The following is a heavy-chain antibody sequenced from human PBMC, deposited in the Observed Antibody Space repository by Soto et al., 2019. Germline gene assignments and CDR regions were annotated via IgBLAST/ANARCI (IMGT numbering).Heavy chain of an antibody. D-gene: IGHD6-19*01. CDR1: GDSFSDYY. CDR2: VFHSATT. CDR3: ARGHYSSGWPIDH. V-gene: IGHV4-59*01. Sequence: WETLSLTCTVSGDSFSDYYWNWIRQVPGKGLEWIGFVFHSATTSYNPSLKTRVAISDDTSKKQFSLRLTSVTAADTAIYYCARGHYSSGWPIDHWVQGILVTVSS. J-gene: IGHJ4*02.